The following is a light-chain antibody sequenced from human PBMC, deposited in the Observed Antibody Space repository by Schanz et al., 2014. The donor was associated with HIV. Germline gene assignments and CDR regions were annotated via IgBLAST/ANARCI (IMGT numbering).Light chain of an antibody. V-gene: IGLV1-44*01. J-gene: IGLJ2*01. CDR3: AAWDDTLNGPV. CDR1: SSNIGSNI. CDR2: SHN. Sequence: QSVLTQPPSASGTPGQRVTISCSGSSSNIGSNIVNWYQQLPGTAPRLLIYSHNERPSGVPDRFSGSQSGTSASLAIIGLQFEDEAHYFCAAWDDTLNGPVFGGGTKLTVL.